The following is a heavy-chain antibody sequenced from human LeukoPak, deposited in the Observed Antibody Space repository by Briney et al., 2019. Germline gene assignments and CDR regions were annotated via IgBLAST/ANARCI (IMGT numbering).Heavy chain of an antibody. J-gene: IGHJ4*02. V-gene: IGHV4-59*01. CDR2: IYYSGST. CDR3: ARSNEQWLIEYYFDY. Sequence: SETLSLTCTVSGGSISSYYWSWIRQPPGKGLEWIGYIYYSGSTNYNPSLKSRVTISVDTSKNQFSLKLSSVTAADTAVYHCARSNEQWLIEYYFDYWGQETLVTVSS. D-gene: IGHD6-19*01. CDR1: GGSISSYY.